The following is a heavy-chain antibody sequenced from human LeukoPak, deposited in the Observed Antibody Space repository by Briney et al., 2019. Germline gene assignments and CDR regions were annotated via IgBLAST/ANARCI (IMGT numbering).Heavy chain of an antibody. V-gene: IGHV4-34*01. CDR3: ARGSSSSTYDGMDV. D-gene: IGHD3-3*01. Sequence: SETLSLTCAVYGGSFSSYYWSWIRQPPGKGLEWIGEINHSGSTNHNPSLKSRVTISVDTSKNQFSLKLSSVTAADTGVYYSARGSSSSTYDGMDVWGQGTTVTVSS. CDR1: GGSFSSYY. J-gene: IGHJ6*02. CDR2: INHSGST.